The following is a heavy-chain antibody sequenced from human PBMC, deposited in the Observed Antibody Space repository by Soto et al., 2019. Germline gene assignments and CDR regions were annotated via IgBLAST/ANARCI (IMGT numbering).Heavy chain of an antibody. CDR3: ARDDFEYSSSSGPDDSYGMDV. V-gene: IGHV3-30-3*01. CDR2: ISYDGSNK. D-gene: IGHD6-6*01. Sequence: GGSLRLSCAASGFTFSSYAMHWVRQAPGKGLEWVAVISYDGSNKYYADSVKGRFTISRDNSKNTLYLQMNSLRAEDTAVYYCARDDFEYSSSSGPDDSYGMDVWGQGTTVTVSS. J-gene: IGHJ6*02. CDR1: GFTFSSYA.